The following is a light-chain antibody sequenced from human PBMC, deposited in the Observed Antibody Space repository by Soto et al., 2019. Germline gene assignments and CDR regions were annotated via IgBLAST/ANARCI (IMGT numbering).Light chain of an antibody. CDR1: QSVSSY. V-gene: IGKV3-11*01. CDR2: DAS. Sequence: EIVLTQSPATLSLSPGERATLSCRVSQSVSSYLAWYQQKPGQAPRLLIYDASNRATGIPARFSGSGSGTDFTLTISSLEPEDFAVYYCQQRSNWPPEITFGPGTKVDIK. J-gene: IGKJ3*01. CDR3: QQRSNWPPEIT.